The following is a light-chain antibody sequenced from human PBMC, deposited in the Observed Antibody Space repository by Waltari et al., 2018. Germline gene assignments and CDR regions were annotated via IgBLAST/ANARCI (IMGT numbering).Light chain of an antibody. J-gene: IGKJ1*01. CDR3: QQNYNTPWT. CDR1: HGIRTY. Sequence: DIQMSQSPSSLSASVGDSVTITCRASHGIRTYLSWFQHKPGKTPRLLIYLASTLQSGVPSRFSGSGSGTDFTLTISSLQPEDFATYYCQQNYNTPWTFGQGTKVEIK. V-gene: IGKV1-39*01. CDR2: LAS.